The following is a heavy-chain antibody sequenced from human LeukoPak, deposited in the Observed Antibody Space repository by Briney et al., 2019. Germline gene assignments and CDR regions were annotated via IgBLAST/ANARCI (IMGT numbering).Heavy chain of an antibody. Sequence: SDTLSLTCTVFGGSISGHYWSWVRHPPRKELEWIGCVYDSGSTNYNPSLKSRVTISGDTSKNQFSLKLSSVTVADTAVYYCARGGGVYGMDVWGQGTTVTVSS. V-gene: IGHV4-59*07. J-gene: IGHJ6*02. D-gene: IGHD1-26*01. CDR1: GGSISGHY. CDR3: ARGGGVYGMDV. CDR2: VYDSGST.